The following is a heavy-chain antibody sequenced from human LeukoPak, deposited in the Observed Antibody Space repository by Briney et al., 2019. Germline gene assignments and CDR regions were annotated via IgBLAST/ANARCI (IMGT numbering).Heavy chain of an antibody. J-gene: IGHJ4*02. D-gene: IGHD3-3*01. CDR2: ISGSGSAT. CDR1: GFTFRSYA. V-gene: IGHV3-23*01. CDR3: AKGALEWLLGIDY. Sequence: GGSLRLSCAASGFTFRSYAMNWVRQAPGKGLEWVSAISGSGSATYYADSVKGRFTISRDNSKNTLYLQMNSLRAEDTAVYYCAKGALEWLLGIDYWGQGTLVTVSS.